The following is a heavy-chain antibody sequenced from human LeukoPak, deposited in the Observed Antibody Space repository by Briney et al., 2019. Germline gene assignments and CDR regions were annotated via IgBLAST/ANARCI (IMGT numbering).Heavy chain of an antibody. CDR1: GYTFTDYY. CDR3: ARGGNYGDYDGYFDY. Sequence: VASVKVSCKASGYTFTDYYIHWVRQAPGQGLEWMGWINPKSGGTNYAQMFQGRVTMTRDTSISTAYMELSRLRSDDTAVYYCARGGNYGDYDGYFDYWGQGTLVTVSS. V-gene: IGHV1-2*02. J-gene: IGHJ4*02. CDR2: INPKSGGT. D-gene: IGHD4-17*01.